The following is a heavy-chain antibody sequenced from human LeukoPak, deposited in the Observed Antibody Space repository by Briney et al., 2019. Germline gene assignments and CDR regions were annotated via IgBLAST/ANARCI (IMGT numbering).Heavy chain of an antibody. Sequence: ASVKVSCKTSGYTFTAFYIHGVRQTPGQGLEWMGWINPNSGGTNSAQKFQGRVTMTRDTSISTAYMELSRLRSDDTAVYYCARDKSGSLGGYEDFDYWGQGTLVTVSS. J-gene: IGHJ4*02. D-gene: IGHD5-12*01. CDR3: ARDKSGSLGGYEDFDY. CDR1: GYTFTAFY. V-gene: IGHV1-2*02. CDR2: INPNSGGT.